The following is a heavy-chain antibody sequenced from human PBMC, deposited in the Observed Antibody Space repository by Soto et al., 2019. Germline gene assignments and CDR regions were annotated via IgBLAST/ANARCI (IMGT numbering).Heavy chain of an antibody. Sequence: GGSLRLSCTASGFTFDDYAMHWVRQGPGRCLEWVSGITWNSGKIAYADSVKGRFTIARDDDNNSLYLQMNSLRPEDTALYYCVKDSYADFHRVLSTAEYFFDYWGXGTLVTVSS. J-gene: IGHJ4*01. CDR1: GFTFDDYA. D-gene: IGHD2-15*01. V-gene: IGHV3-9*01. CDR2: ITWNSGKI. CDR3: VKDSYADFHRVLSTAEYFFDY.